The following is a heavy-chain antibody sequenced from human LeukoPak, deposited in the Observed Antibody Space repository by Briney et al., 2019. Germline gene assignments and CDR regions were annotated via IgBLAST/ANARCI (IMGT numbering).Heavy chain of an antibody. D-gene: IGHD6-6*01. V-gene: IGHV3-21*01. CDR2: ISTSSIYI. Sequence: GGSLRLSCAASGFTFSTYSMNWVRQAPGKGLEWISFISTSSIYIYYADSVKGRFTISRDNARNSLYLQMNSLRAEDTAVYYCVRGEWSSSPFDYWGQGTLVTVSS. J-gene: IGHJ4*02. CDR1: GFTFSTYS. CDR3: VRGEWSSSPFDY.